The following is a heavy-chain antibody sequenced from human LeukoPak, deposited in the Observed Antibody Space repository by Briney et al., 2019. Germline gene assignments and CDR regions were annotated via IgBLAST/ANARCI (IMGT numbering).Heavy chain of an antibody. J-gene: IGHJ3*01. D-gene: IGHD1-26*01. V-gene: IGHV4-59*08. CDR1: GGSVSRYY. CDR3: AKPRERKGAFDL. Sequence: PSETLSLTRTVSGGSVSRYYWTWIRQRPGQGLEKSAYIYNSGSINYNPSLKCRVTISVDTSKNQFSLKLSSVTAADTAVYYCAKPRERKGAFDLWGQGTMVTVSS. CDR2: IYNSGSI.